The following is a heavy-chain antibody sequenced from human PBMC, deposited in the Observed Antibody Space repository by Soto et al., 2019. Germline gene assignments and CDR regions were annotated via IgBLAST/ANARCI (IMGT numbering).Heavy chain of an antibody. D-gene: IGHD6-6*01. CDR2: ISSSGSYI. CDR3: ERDSGEYGSSSAPDY. V-gene: IGHV3-21*01. CDR1: GFTFSSYS. Sequence: PGGSLRLSCAASGFTFSSYSMNWVRQAPGKGLEWVSSISSSGSYIYYADSVKGRFTISRDNAKNSMYLQMNSLRAEDTALYYCERDSGEYGSSSAPDYWGQGTLVTVSS. J-gene: IGHJ4*02.